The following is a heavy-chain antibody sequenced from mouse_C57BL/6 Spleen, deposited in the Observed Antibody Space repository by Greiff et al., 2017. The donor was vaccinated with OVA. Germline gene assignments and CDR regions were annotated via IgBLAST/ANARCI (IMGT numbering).Heavy chain of an antibody. Sequence: EVKLVESGEGLVKPGGSLKLSCAASGFTFSSYAMSWVRQTPEKRLEWVTYISSGGDYIYYADTVKGRFTISRDNARNTLYLQMSSLKSEDTAMYYCTTNWDEYFDVWGTGTTVTVSS. D-gene: IGHD4-1*01. CDR3: TTNWDEYFDV. V-gene: IGHV5-9-1*02. J-gene: IGHJ1*03. CDR2: ISSGGDYI. CDR1: GFTFSSYA.